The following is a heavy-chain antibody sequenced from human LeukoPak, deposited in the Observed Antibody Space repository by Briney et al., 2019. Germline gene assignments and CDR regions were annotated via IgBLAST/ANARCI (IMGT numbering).Heavy chain of an antibody. D-gene: IGHD3-10*01. V-gene: IGHV1-8*01. CDR3: AIDYYYGSGSYYKTRDY. J-gene: IGHJ4*02. Sequence: ASVKVSCKASGYTVTSYDINWVRQATGQGLEWMGWMNPNSGNTGYAQKFQGRVTMTRNTSISTDYMELSSLRSEDTAVYYCAIDYYYGSGSYYKTRDYWGQGTLVTVSS. CDR2: MNPNSGNT. CDR1: GYTVTSYD.